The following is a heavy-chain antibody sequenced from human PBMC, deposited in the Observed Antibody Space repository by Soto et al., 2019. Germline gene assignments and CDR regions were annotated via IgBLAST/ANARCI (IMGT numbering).Heavy chain of an antibody. V-gene: IGHV3-23*01. CDR2: ISGSGGST. Sequence: GSLRLSCAASGFTFSSYAMSWARQAPGKGLEWVSAISGSGGSTYYADSVKGRFTISRDNSKNTLYLQMNSLRAEDTAVYYCAKIRAARMGFDPWGQGTLVTVSS. CDR3: AKIRAARMGFDP. D-gene: IGHD6-6*01. CDR1: GFTFSSYA. J-gene: IGHJ5*02.